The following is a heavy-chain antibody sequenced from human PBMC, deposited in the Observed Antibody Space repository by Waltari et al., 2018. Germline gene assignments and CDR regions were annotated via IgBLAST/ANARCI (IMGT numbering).Heavy chain of an antibody. V-gene: IGHV1-24*01. J-gene: IGHJ5*02. Sequence: QVQLVQSGAEVKNPGASLTVSCKVSGYTLTELSMHCVRQPPGKGLEWMGGFDPEDGETIYEQKFQGRVTMTEDTSTDTAYMELSSLRSEDTAVYYCATALIAARSCWFDPWGQGTLVTVSS. CDR1: GYTLTELS. CDR3: ATALIAARSCWFDP. D-gene: IGHD6-6*01. CDR2: FDPEDGET.